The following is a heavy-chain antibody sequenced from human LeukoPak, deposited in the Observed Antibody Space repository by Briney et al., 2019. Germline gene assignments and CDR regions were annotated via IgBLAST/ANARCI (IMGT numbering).Heavy chain of an antibody. V-gene: IGHV3-23*01. D-gene: IGHD3-22*01. J-gene: IGHJ4*02. Sequence: GGSLRLSCAASGFAFSSYAMSWVRQAPGKGLEWVSAISGSGGVTYHADSVNGRFTISRDNSKNTLYLQMNSLRAEDTAVYYCAKHSITMIVVVSSAFDYWGQGTLVTVSS. CDR1: GFAFSSYA. CDR3: AKHSITMIVVVSSAFDY. CDR2: ISGSGGVT.